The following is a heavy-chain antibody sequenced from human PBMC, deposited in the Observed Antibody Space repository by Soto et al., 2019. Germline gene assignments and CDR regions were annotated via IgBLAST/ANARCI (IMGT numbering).Heavy chain of an antibody. CDR2: ISYDGSNI. CDR1: GFTFSSYG. CDR3: ARDGADTYLPDY. V-gene: IGHV3-30*03. J-gene: IGHJ4*02. Sequence: QVQLVESGGGVVQPGRSLRLSCAASGFTFSSYGMHWVRQAPGKGLEWVAVISYDGSNINYADSVKGRFTISRDNSKNTLYLQMNSLRAEDTAVYYCARDGADTYLPDYWGQGNLVTVSS. D-gene: IGHD6-19*01.